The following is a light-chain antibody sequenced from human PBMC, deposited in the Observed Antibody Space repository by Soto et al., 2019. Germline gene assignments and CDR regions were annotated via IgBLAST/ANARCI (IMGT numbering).Light chain of an antibody. CDR1: QSVSSSF. J-gene: IGKJ1*01. V-gene: IGKV3-20*01. Sequence: EIVLTQSPGTLSLSPGERATLSCRASQSVSSSFLAWYQQKPGQAPRLLIYGASSRATGIPDRFSGSGSGTDFTLTMSRLEPEDSAVYYCQQYGSSSWTFGQGTKVEIK. CDR3: QQYGSSSWT. CDR2: GAS.